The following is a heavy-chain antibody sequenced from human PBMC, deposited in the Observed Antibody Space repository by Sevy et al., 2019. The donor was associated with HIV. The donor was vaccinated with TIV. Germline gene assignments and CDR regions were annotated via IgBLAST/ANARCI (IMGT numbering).Heavy chain of an antibody. V-gene: IGHV3-23*01. CDR1: GFTFSSYA. J-gene: IGHJ6*03. CDR3: ARGGYYYYYYMDV. Sequence: GESLKISCAASGFTFSSYAMSWVRQAPGKGLEWVSAISGSGGSTYYADSVKGRFTISRDNSKNTLYLQMNSLRAEDTAVYYGARGGYYYYYYMDVWGKGTTVTVSS. CDR2: ISGSGGST.